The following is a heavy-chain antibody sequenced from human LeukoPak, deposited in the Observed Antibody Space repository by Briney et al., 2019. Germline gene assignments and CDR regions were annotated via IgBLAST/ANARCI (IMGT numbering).Heavy chain of an antibody. D-gene: IGHD3-10*01. V-gene: IGHV3-74*01. Sequence: PGGSLRLSCPASGFTFSFYWMHWVRQAPGKGLVWVSRINSDGSSTNYADFVKGRFTISRDNSKNTLYLQMNSLRAEDTAVYYCAKEKRYYGSGSYYNLGPLNPTYYYYYYMDVWGKGTTVTISS. CDR1: GFTFSFYW. CDR3: AKEKRYYGSGSYYNLGPLNPTYYYYYYMDV. CDR2: INSDGSST. J-gene: IGHJ6*03.